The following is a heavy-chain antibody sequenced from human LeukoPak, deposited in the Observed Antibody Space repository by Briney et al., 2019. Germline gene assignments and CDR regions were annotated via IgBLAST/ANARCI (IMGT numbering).Heavy chain of an antibody. CDR1: GYSFTSYW. Sequence: GESLKISCKGSGYSFTSYWIGWVRQMPGKGLEWMGIIYPGDSDTRYSPSFQGQVTISADKSISTAYLQWSSLKASDTAMYYCARPYYYDSSGYSRLGAFDIWGQGTMVTVSS. J-gene: IGHJ3*02. V-gene: IGHV5-51*01. CDR3: ARPYYYDSSGYSRLGAFDI. D-gene: IGHD3-22*01. CDR2: IYPGDSDT.